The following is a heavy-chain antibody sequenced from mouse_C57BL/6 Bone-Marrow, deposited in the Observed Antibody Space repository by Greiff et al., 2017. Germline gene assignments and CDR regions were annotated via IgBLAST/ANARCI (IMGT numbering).Heavy chain of an antibody. CDR3: ARPPYYYGSSYGDWYFDV. CDR2: INPNNGGT. V-gene: IGHV1-18*01. J-gene: IGHJ1*03. Sequence: DVKLQESGPELVKPGASVKIPCKASGYTFTDYNMDWVKQSHGKSLEWIGDINPNNGGTIYNQKFKGKATLTVDKSSSTAYMELRSLTSEDTAVYYCARPPYYYGSSYGDWYFDVWGTGTTVTVSS. CDR1: GYTFTDYN. D-gene: IGHD1-1*01.